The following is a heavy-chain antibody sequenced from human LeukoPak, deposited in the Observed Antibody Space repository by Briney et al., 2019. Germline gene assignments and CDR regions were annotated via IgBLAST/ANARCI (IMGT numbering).Heavy chain of an antibody. CDR3: ARGEAVGWGSYYFDY. CDR1: GGSISSGGYS. Sequence: SETLSLTCAVSGGSISSGGYSWSWIRQPPGKGLEWIGYIYHSGSTYYNPSLKSRVTISVDRSKNQFSLKLSSVTAADTAVYYCARGEAVGWGSYYFDYWGQGTLVTVSS. CDR2: IYHSGST. V-gene: IGHV4-30-2*01. J-gene: IGHJ4*02. D-gene: IGHD3-10*01.